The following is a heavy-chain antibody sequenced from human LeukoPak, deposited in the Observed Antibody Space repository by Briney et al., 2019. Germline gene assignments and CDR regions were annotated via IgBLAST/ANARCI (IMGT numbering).Heavy chain of an antibody. V-gene: IGHV3-7*01. CDR3: ARDSGYGSGNYRNTNFEY. CDR1: GFTFSSYW. Sequence: GGSLRLSCAASGFTFSSYWMSWVRQAPGKGLEWVANIHLDGSKKYYVDSVKGRFTISRDNAKNSLYLQMNSLRSEDAAVYYSARDSGYGSGNYRNTNFEYWGQGTLVTVSS. CDR2: IHLDGSKK. D-gene: IGHD3-10*01. J-gene: IGHJ4*02.